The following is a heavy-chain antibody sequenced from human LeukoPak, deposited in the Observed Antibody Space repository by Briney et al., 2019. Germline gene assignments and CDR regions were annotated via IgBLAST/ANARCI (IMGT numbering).Heavy chain of an antibody. CDR2: ITSGGDYI. CDR1: GFTFNTFN. Sequence: PGGSLRLSCAASGFTFNTFNMNWVRQAPGKGLEWVSSITSGGDYIYYADSVKGRFTTSRDNAKISLSLQLNSLRVEDTAVYYCARGHYDVLAASYKWTPDYWGQGTLVTVSS. D-gene: IGHD3-9*01. CDR3: ARGHYDVLAASYKWTPDY. V-gene: IGHV3-21*01. J-gene: IGHJ4*02.